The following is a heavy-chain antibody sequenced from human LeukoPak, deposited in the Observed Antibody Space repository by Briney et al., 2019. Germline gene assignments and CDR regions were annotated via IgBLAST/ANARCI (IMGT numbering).Heavy chain of an antibody. V-gene: IGHV3-48*03. Sequence: GGSLRLSCTASGFTFSSYEMNWVRQAPGKGLEWVSYIWSSGSPTHYADSVKGRFTISRDNAKNSLYLQMSSLRADDTAVYYCARELTDVAGDGLDVWGQGIMVTVSS. CDR3: ARELTDVAGDGLDV. CDR2: IWSSGSPT. CDR1: GFTFSSYE. D-gene: IGHD5-12*01. J-gene: IGHJ3*01.